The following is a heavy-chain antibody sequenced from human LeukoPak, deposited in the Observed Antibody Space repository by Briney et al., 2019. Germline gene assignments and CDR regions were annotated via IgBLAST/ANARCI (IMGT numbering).Heavy chain of an antibody. D-gene: IGHD3-22*01. V-gene: IGHV3-21*04. CDR1: GFTFSSYS. CDR3: ARDPRYYDSSGYYYTHHFDY. J-gene: IGHJ4*02. CDR2: ISSSSSYI. Sequence: PGGSLRLSCAASGFTFSSYSMNWVRQAPGKGLEWVSSISSSSSYIYYADSVKGRFTISRDNAKNSLYLQMNSLRAEDTALYYCARDPRYYDSSGYYYTHHFDYWGQGTLVTVSS.